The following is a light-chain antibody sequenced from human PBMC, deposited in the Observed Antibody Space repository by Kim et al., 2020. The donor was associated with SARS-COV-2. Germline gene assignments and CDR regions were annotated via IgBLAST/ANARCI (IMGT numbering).Light chain of an antibody. CDR2: GAS. Sequence: SPGQGANLSCRASQSVTCGIVALYQQRPGQAPRLLIYGASTRCTRIADMCSGRGSVTDFSLTISRLQPEDFAVYYCQKYRNLPLTFGGRAKVDIK. CDR3: QKYRNLPLT. V-gene: IGKV3-20*01. J-gene: IGKJ4*01. CDR1: QSVTCGI.